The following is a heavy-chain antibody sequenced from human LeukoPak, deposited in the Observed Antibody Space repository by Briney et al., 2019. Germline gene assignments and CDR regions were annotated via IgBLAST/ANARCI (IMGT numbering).Heavy chain of an antibody. J-gene: IGHJ4*02. Sequence: PGGSLRLSCAASGLTFSSYGMHWVRQAPGKGLEWVAVIWYDGSNKYYADSVKGRFTISRDNSKNTLYLQMNSLRAEDTAVYYCAKASDYYDSSGYYDYWGQGILVTVSS. CDR1: GLTFSSYG. V-gene: IGHV3-33*06. D-gene: IGHD3-22*01. CDR3: AKASDYYDSSGYYDY. CDR2: IWYDGSNK.